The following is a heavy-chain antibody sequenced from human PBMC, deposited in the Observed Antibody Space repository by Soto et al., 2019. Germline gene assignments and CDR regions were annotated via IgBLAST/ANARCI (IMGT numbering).Heavy chain of an antibody. CDR2: ISSDEKIK. J-gene: IGHJ4*02. V-gene: IGHV3-33*01. CDR1: GFIFSNFG. D-gene: IGHD6-6*01. CDR3: ARGLRSVLDY. Sequence: PGGSLRLSCVASGFIFSNFGMHWVRRAPGKGLEWVAVISSDEKIKQYADSVRGRFAISRDNSKNTLYLQMTSPRAEDTAIYYCARGLRSVLDYWGQGTLVTVSS.